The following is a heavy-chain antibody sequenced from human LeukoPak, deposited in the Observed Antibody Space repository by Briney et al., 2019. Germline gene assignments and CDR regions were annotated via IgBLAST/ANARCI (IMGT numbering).Heavy chain of an antibody. CDR1: GYPFTGYF. CDR3: ARARDHIVATNFDY. V-gene: IGHV1-2*02. Sequence: ASVKVSCKASGYPFTGYFMHWVRQAPGQGLEWMGWINPNSGATNYAQKFQGRVTMPRDTSISTAYMELSSLRSDDTAVYYCARARDHIVATNFDYWGQGTLVTVSS. CDR2: INPNSGAT. D-gene: IGHD5-12*01. J-gene: IGHJ4*02.